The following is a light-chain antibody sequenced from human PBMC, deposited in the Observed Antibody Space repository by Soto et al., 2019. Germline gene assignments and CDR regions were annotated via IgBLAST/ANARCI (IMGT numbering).Light chain of an antibody. V-gene: IGLV2-14*03. CDR3: SSYTSSSTRVV. CDR2: DVT. CDR1: SSDVGGYNY. J-gene: IGLJ2*01. Sequence: QSALTQPASVSGSPGQSITISCTGTSSDVGGYNYVSWYQQHPGKAPKVMIYDVTNRPSGVSSRFSGSKSGNTASLTISGLQVEDEADYYCSSYTSSSTRVVFGGGTELTVL.